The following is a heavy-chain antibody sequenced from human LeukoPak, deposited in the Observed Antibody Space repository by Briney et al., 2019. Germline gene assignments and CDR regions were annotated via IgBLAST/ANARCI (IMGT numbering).Heavy chain of an antibody. J-gene: IGHJ4*02. D-gene: IGHD1-26*01. Sequence: GGSLRLSCAASGSTFSSFGMNWVRQAPGKGLEWVSYISSSSSTIYYADSVKGRFTISRDNSKNTLYLQMNSLRAEDTAVYYCAKADSGSYNYFDYWGQGTLVTVSS. CDR2: ISSSSSTI. V-gene: IGHV3-48*01. CDR1: GSTFSSFG. CDR3: AKADSGSYNYFDY.